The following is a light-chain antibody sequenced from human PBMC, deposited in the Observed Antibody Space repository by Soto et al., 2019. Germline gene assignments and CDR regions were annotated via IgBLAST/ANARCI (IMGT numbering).Light chain of an antibody. CDR3: QQYYSYPLA. Sequence: AIRMTQSPSSLSASTGDRVTITCRASQGISSYLAWYQQKPGKAPKLLIYAASTLQSGVPSRFSGSGSGTDFTLTINRLQSEDYATYYWQQYYSYPLAFGQATKVEIK. J-gene: IGKJ1*01. V-gene: IGKV1-8*01. CDR1: QGISSY. CDR2: AAS.